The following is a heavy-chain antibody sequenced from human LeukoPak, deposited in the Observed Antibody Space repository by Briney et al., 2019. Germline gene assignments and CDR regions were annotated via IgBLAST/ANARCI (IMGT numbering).Heavy chain of an antibody. CDR2: ISAYNGNT. V-gene: IGHV1-18*01. CDR3: ARDRDSAGWFDP. Sequence: ASVKVSCRPSSYTFTSYGISWVRQAPGQGLEWMGWISAYNGNTNYAQKLQGRVTMTTDTSTSTAYMELRSLRSDDTAVYYCARDRDSAGWFDPWGQGTLVTVSS. J-gene: IGHJ5*02. D-gene: IGHD3-10*01. CDR1: SYTFTSYG.